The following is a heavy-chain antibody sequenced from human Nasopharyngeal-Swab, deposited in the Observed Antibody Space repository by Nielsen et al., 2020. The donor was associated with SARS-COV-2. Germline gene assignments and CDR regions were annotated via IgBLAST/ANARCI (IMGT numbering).Heavy chain of an antibody. CDR1: GGSISSYY. Sequence: SETLSLTCTVSGGSISSYYWSWIRQPPGKGLEWIGYIYYSGSTNYNPSLKSRVTISVDTSKNQFSLKLGSVTAADTAVYYCARESDYYDSSGSLGDAFDIWGQGTMVTVSS. J-gene: IGHJ3*02. V-gene: IGHV4-59*01. CDR3: ARESDYYDSSGSLGDAFDI. D-gene: IGHD3-22*01. CDR2: IYYSGST.